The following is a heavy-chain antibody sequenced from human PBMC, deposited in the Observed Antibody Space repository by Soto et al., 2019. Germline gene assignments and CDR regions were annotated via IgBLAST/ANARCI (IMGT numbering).Heavy chain of an antibody. D-gene: IGHD3-10*01. CDR3: ARGSMVRVVNINYYYYYGMDV. J-gene: IGHJ6*02. Sequence: SETLFPTCAFYGGSFSGYYWSWIRQPPGKGLEWIGEINHSGSTNYNPSLKSRVTISVDTSKNQFSLKLSSVTAADTAVYYCARGSMVRVVNINYYYYYGMDVWGQGTTVT. CDR2: INHSGST. CDR1: GGSFSGYY. V-gene: IGHV4-34*01.